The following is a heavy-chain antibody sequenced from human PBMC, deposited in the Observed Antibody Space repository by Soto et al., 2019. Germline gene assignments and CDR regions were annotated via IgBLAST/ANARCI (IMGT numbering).Heavy chain of an antibody. CDR2: ISYDGNNK. V-gene: IGHV3-30*18. J-gene: IGHJ6*02. CDR1: GFTFSSYG. D-gene: IGHD1-20*01. CDR3: VKALTRTDYYFGMDV. Sequence: PGGSLRLSCAVSGFTFSSYGMHWVRQAPGKGLEWVAVISYDGNNKYYADSVKGRFTISRDNSKNTLYLQMNSLRAEDTAVYYCVKALTRTDYYFGMDVWGQGTTVTVSS.